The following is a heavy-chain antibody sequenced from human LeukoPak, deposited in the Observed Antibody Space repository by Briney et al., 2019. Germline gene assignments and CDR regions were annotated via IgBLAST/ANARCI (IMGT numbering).Heavy chain of an antibody. CDR1: GYSISSGYY. J-gene: IGHJ5*02. CDR3: ARDNNFDWLSNGGDWFDP. CDR2: IYHSGST. Sequence: SETLSLTCTVSGYSISSGYYWGWIRPPPGKGLEWIGRIYHSGSTYYNPSLKSRVTISVDTSKNQFSLKLSSVTAADTAVYYCARDNNFDWLSNGGDWFDPWGQGTLVTVSS. D-gene: IGHD3-9*01. V-gene: IGHV4-38-2*02.